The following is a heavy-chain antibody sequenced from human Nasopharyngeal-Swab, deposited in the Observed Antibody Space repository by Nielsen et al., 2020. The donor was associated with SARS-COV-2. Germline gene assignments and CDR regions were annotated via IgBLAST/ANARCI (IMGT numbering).Heavy chain of an antibody. CDR2: ISYDGSNK. Sequence: GESLKISCAASGFTFSSYGMHWVRQAPGKGLEWVAVISYDGSNKYYADSVKGRFTISRDNSKNTLYLQMNSLRAEDTAVYYCAKLSSSGWYGRDWGQGTLVTVSS. D-gene: IGHD6-19*01. J-gene: IGHJ4*02. CDR1: GFTFSSYG. CDR3: AKLSSSGWYGRD. V-gene: IGHV3-30*18.